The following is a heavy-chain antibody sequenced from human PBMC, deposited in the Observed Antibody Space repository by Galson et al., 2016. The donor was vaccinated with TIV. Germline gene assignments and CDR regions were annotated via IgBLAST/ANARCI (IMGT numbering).Heavy chain of an antibody. CDR3: AKGLKGTPGIDYNMDV. CDR2: AGLRDGT. J-gene: IGHJ6*02. CDR1: GFIFSKAD. D-gene: IGHD1-7*01. V-gene: IGHV3-13*01. Sequence: SLRLSCAASGFIFSKADMHWVRQVKGKGLEWVASAGLRDGTYYAESMRGRFTIFRVNAQNSVYLQMNSLRVEDAAMYYCAKGLKGTPGIDYNMDVWGQGTTVTVSS.